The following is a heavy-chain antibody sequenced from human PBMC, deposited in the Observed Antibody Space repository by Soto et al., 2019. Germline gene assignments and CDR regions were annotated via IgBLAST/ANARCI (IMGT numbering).Heavy chain of an antibody. Sequence: PGGYLRLSCAASGFTFSISWMHWVRQAPGKGLMWVSHINSDGSTTTFADSVKGRFTISRDNAKNTVYLQMNSLRAEDTDVYYCTRAWSYESESWGQGTLVTVSS. V-gene: IGHV3-74*01. CDR1: GFTFSISW. CDR2: INSDGSTT. J-gene: IGHJ5*02. CDR3: TRAWSYESES. D-gene: IGHD3-22*01.